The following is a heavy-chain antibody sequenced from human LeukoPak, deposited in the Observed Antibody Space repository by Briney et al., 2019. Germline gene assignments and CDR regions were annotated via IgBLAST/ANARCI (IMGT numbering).Heavy chain of an antibody. Sequence: GASVKVSCKASGYTFTGYYMHWVRQAPGQGLEWMGWINPNSGGTNYAQKFQGRVTMTRNTSFSTAYMELSRLRSDDTAVYYCARDYSSSWYNWFDPWGQGTLVTVSS. CDR2: INPNSGGT. CDR3: ARDYSSSWYNWFDP. J-gene: IGHJ5*02. CDR1: GYTFTGYY. V-gene: IGHV1-2*02. D-gene: IGHD6-6*01.